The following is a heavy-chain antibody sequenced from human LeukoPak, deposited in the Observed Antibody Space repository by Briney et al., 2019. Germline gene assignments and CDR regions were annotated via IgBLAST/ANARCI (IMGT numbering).Heavy chain of an antibody. J-gene: IGHJ5*02. CDR3: ARQGSCSSTSSCRVGP. CDR2: INHSGST. V-gene: IGHV4-34*01. Sequence: TLSLTCAVYGGSFSGYYWSWIRQPPGKGLEWIGEINHSGSTNYNPSLKSRVTISVDTSKNQFSLKLSSVTAADTAVYYCARQGSCSSTSSCRVGPWGQGTLVTVSS. D-gene: IGHD2-2*01. CDR1: GGSFSGYY.